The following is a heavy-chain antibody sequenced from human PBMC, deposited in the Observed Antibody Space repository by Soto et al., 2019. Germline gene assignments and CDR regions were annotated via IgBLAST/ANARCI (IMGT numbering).Heavy chain of an antibody. V-gene: IGHV1-69*01. J-gene: IGHJ4*02. CDR3: ARDYLSPYDIFNGYYPVQAYYFDY. Sequence: QVQLVQSGAEVKKPGSSVKVSCKASGGTFSSYAISWVRQAPGQGLEWMGGIIPIFGTANYAQKFQGRVTMTADESTRKAYMELSSLRSEDTAVYYCARDYLSPYDIFNGYYPVQAYYFDYWGQGTLVTVSS. CDR1: GGTFSSYA. D-gene: IGHD3-9*01. CDR2: IIPIFGTA.